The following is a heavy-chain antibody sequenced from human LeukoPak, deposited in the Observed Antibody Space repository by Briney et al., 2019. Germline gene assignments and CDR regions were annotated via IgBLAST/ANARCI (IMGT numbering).Heavy chain of an antibody. V-gene: IGHV1-46*01. D-gene: IGHD2-21*02. J-gene: IGHJ4*02. CDR1: GYPFTSYH. CDR3: ARDSGDWSVDY. CDR2: IKPIDDTT. Sequence: ASVKVSCTTSGYPFTSYHMHWVRQAPGQGLEWMGIIKPIDDTTSFTQKFQGRLTMTRDTSTSTVFMELTSLRSEDTALYYCARDSGDWSVDYWGQGTLVTVSS.